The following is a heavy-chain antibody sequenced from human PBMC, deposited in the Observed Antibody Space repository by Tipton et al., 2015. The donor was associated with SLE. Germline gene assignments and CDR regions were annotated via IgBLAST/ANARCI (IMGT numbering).Heavy chain of an antibody. CDR3: ARATDWNLSPDV. D-gene: IGHD1-7*01. CDR1: GGSISSGGYY. V-gene: IGHV4-31*03. Sequence: TLSLTCTVSGGSISSGGYYWTWIRQLPGKGLEWIGYIYYSGNTYYNPSLGSRLTISVDTSKDQFSLRLTSVTAADTVVYYCARATDWNLSPDVWGKGTTVTVSS. CDR2: IYYSGNT. J-gene: IGHJ6*04.